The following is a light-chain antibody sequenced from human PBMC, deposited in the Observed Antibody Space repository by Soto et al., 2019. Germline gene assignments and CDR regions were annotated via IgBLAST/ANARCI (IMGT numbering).Light chain of an antibody. CDR2: DDD. V-gene: IGLV1-51*01. CDR3: GSWDSSLSAYV. CDR1: SSNVGAASD. J-gene: IGLJ1*01. Sequence: QPVLTQPPSVSGAPGQRVTISCSGSSSNVGAASDVYWYQQLPGTAPKLLIYDDDKRPSGIPDRFSGSKSGTSATLGITGFQTGDEADYYCGSWDSSLSAYVFGTGTKLTVL.